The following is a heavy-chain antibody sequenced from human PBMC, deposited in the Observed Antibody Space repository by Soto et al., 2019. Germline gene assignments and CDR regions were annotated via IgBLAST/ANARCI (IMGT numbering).Heavy chain of an antibody. J-gene: IGHJ5*02. CDR3: ARGRYYDILTGYPQGWFDP. V-gene: IGHV4-59*08. CDR1: GGSISSYY. D-gene: IGHD3-9*01. Sequence: SETLSLTCTVSGGSISSYYWSWIRQPPGKGLEWIGYLHYSGSTNYNPSLKSRVTISLDRTKNQFSLKLSSVTAADTAVYYCARGRYYDILTGYPQGWFDPWGQGTLVTVS. CDR2: LHYSGST.